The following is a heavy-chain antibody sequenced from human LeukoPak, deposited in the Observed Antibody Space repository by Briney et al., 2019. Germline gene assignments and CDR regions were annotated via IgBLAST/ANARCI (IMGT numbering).Heavy chain of an antibody. V-gene: IGHV3-21*01. CDR1: GFTFSSYS. CDR3: ATAYSGSYFAFDY. CDR2: ISSSSSYI. J-gene: IGHJ4*02. Sequence: GGSLRLSCAASGFTFSSYSMNWVRQAPGKGLEWVSSISSSSSYIYYADSVKGRFTISRDNAKNSLYLQMNSLRAEDTAVYYCATAYSGSYFAFDYWGQGTLVTVSS. D-gene: IGHD1-26*01.